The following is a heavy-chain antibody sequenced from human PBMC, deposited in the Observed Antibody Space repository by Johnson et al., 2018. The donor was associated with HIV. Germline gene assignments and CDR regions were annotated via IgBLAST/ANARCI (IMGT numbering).Heavy chain of an antibody. V-gene: IGHV3-9*01. CDR1: GITFDDYA. CDR2: ISWNSGSL. Sequence: VLLVESGGGLVQPGRSLRLSCVASGITFDDYAMHWVRQAPGKGLEWVSGISWNSGSLDYEDAVKGRFTISRDNAKNSLYLRMNSLRAEDTAMYYCVKGATRYKIDGNKFDGAFEIWGQGTMVTVSS. J-gene: IGHJ3*02. CDR3: VKGATRYKIDGNKFDGAFEI. D-gene: IGHD1/OR15-1a*01.